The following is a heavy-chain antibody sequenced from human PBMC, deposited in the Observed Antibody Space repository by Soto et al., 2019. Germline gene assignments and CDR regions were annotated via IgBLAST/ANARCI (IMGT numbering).Heavy chain of an antibody. J-gene: IGHJ6*02. Sequence: VQLVESGGGVVQPGRSLTLSCATSGFTFSHYSMHWVRQAPGKGLECVAIISHDGDKRFYADSVKGRFTISRDNSKNTVSLQMNSLRPEDSAMYFCAKSVIILYYYYGMDVWGQGTTVAVSS. CDR1: GFTFSHYS. CDR2: ISHDGDKR. D-gene: IGHD2-21*01. CDR3: AKSVIILYYYYGMDV. V-gene: IGHV3-30-3*02.